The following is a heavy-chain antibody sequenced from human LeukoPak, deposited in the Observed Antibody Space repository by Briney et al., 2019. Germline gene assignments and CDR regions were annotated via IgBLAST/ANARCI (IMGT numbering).Heavy chain of an antibody. V-gene: IGHV1-2*02. CDR3: ATSDPPPRWGVLDV. CDR1: GYAFSDQY. J-gene: IGHJ6*02. D-gene: IGHD4-23*01. CDR2: INLNGGGT. Sequence: ASVRVSCKASGYAFSDQYMHWVRQAPGQGLEWMGWINLNGGGTNYAQKFQGRVTMTRDTTINTAYMELRSLKSDDTAVYYCATSDPPPRWGVLDVWGQGTTVTVSS.